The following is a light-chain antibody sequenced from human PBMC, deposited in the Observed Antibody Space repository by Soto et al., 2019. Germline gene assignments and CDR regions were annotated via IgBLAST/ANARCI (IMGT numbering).Light chain of an antibody. V-gene: IGLV2-14*01. Sequence: QSVLTQPASVSGSLGQSITISCTGTGSDIAGYNYISWYQQLPGKAPKLMIYEVTIRPSGISNRFSGSKSGNTASLTISGLQTEDEADYYCCSYAGSSTWVFGGGTKLTVL. CDR1: GSDIAGYNY. CDR3: CSYAGSSTWV. J-gene: IGLJ3*02. CDR2: EVT.